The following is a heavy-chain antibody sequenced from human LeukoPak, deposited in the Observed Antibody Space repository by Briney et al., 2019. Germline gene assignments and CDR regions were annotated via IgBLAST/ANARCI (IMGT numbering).Heavy chain of an antibody. CDR1: GYSISSGYY. J-gene: IGHJ4*02. Sequence: SETLSLTCTVSGYSISSGYYWGWIRQPPGKGLEWIGSIYHSGSTYYNPSLKSRVTISVDTSKNQFSLKLSSVTAADTAVYYCARPFGGVIDYWGQGTLVTVSS. CDR2: IYHSGST. D-gene: IGHD3-16*01. V-gene: IGHV4-38-2*02. CDR3: ARPFGGVIDY.